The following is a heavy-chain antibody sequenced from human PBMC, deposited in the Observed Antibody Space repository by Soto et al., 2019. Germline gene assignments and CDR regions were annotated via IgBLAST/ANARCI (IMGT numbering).Heavy chain of an antibody. V-gene: IGHV4-4*07. CDR1: DDFISSYY. D-gene: IGHD3-9*01. Sequence: SETLSLTCTVSDDFISSYYWNWIRQPAAKGLGWIGRVSTSGATNYNPSLERQVTMSEDTSKQQSSLKLTSVTDADTAVYFCARADHEMSTGSYAMDVWGQGTTVTVSS. CDR3: ARADHEMSTGSYAMDV. J-gene: IGHJ6*02. CDR2: VSTSGAT.